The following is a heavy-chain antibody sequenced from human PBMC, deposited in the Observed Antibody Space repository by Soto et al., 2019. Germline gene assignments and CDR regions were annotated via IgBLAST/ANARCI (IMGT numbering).Heavy chain of an antibody. CDR1: GGSISSYY. CDR3: SRGGPGGYGVTVAFDP. CDR2: IYTSGST. Sequence: QVQLQESGPGLVKPSETLSLTCTVSGGSISSYYWSWIRQPAGKGLEWIGRIYTSGSTNYNPSLKSRVTMSVDTSKNQCALKLSSVTAADTAVYYCSRGGPGGYGVTVAFDPCGQGTLVTVSS. D-gene: IGHD4-17*01. V-gene: IGHV4-4*07. J-gene: IGHJ5*02.